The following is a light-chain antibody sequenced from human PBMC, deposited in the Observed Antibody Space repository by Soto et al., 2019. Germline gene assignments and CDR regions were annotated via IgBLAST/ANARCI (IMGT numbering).Light chain of an antibody. Sequence: EIVMTQSASTLSVSPGERATLSSAASQSVRSNLAWYQQKPGQAPRLLIYGASTRATAIPARFSGSGSGTDFTLTISSLQSQDFAVYYCQQYNNWPPITFGQGTRLEIK. CDR2: GAS. CDR1: QSVRSN. J-gene: IGKJ5*01. V-gene: IGKV3-15*01. CDR3: QQYNNWPPIT.